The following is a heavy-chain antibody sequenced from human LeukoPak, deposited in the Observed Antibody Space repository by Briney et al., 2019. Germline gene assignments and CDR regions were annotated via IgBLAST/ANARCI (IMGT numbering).Heavy chain of an antibody. CDR3: VGWGISGITNH. J-gene: IGHJ4*02. CDR1: ELTSSTSW. D-gene: IGHD1-7*01. Sequence: PGGSLRLSCAASELTSSTSWMSWVRQAPGKGPEWVAQTKQDGSEKYYVDSVKGRFTTSRDKNSLFLQMNSVRAEDTAVYYCVGWGISGITNHWGQGTLVTVSS. CDR2: TKQDGSEK. V-gene: IGHV3-7*01.